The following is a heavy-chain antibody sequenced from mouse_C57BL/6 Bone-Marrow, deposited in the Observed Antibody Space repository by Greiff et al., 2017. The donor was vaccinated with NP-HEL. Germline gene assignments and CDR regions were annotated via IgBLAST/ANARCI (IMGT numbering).Heavy chain of an antibody. D-gene: IGHD5-5*01. Sequence: EVMLVESGGGLVKPGGSLKLSCAASGFTFSSYSMSWVRQTPEKRLEWVATISDGGSYTYYPDNVKGRFTISRDNAKNNLYLQMSHLKSEDTAMYYCATTPLGYFDYWGQGTTLTVSS. V-gene: IGHV5-4*03. J-gene: IGHJ2*01. CDR3: ATTPLGYFDY. CDR2: ISDGGSYT. CDR1: GFTFSSYS.